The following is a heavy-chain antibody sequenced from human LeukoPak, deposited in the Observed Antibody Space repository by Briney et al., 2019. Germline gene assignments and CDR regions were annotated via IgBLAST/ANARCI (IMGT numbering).Heavy chain of an antibody. J-gene: IGHJ4*02. CDR2: ISSSDSTI. CDR3: ARDYGGSSPFDY. Sequence: PGRSLRLSCAASGFTFDDCAMHWVRQPPGKGLEWVSYISSSDSTIYYADSVKGRFTISRDNAKNSLYLQMNSLRAEDTAVYYCARDYGGSSPFDYWGQGTLVTVSS. CDR1: GFTFDDCA. D-gene: IGHD4-23*01. V-gene: IGHV3-48*03.